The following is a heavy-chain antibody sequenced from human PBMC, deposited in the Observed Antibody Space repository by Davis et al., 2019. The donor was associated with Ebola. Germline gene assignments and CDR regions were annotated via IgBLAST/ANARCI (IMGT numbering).Heavy chain of an antibody. J-gene: IGHJ4*02. CDR2: INAGNGNT. V-gene: IGHV1-3*01. Sequence: ASVKVSCKASGYTFTSNAMHWVRQAPGQRLEWMGWINAGNGNTKYSQKFQGRVTITRDTSASTAYMELSSLRSEDTAVYYCARGEQWLVQDYWGQGTLVTVSS. D-gene: IGHD6-19*01. CDR3: ARGEQWLVQDY. CDR1: GYTFTSNA.